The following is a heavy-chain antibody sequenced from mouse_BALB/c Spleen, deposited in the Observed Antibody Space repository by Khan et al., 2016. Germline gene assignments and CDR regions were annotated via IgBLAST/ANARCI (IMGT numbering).Heavy chain of an antibody. D-gene: IGHD2-1*01. V-gene: IGHV9-3*02. CDR1: GYTFTNYG. CDR3: ARSGGNVDY. Sequence: QIQLVQSGPELKKPGETVKISCKASGYTFTNYGMNWVKQAPGKGLKWMGWINTNTGEPTHADEFKGRLAFSLDTSSSTAYLQINNLKNEDTATYFGARSGGNVDYWGQGTTLTVSS. J-gene: IGHJ2*01. CDR2: INTNTGEP.